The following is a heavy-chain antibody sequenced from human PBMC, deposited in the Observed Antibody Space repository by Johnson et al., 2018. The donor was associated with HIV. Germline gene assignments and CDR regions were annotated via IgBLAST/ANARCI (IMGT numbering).Heavy chain of an antibody. V-gene: IGHV3-11*01. CDR1: GFSFRDYY. Sequence: QEKLVESGGGLVKPGGSLRLSCAASGFSFRDYYMSWIRQAPGKGLEWVSYISSSGSMIYLADSVKGRFTISRDNAKNSLYLQMNSLKTEDTAVYYCARCGEKGAFDIWGQGTMVTVSS. D-gene: IGHD7-27*01. CDR2: ISSSGSMI. J-gene: IGHJ3*02. CDR3: ARCGEKGAFDI.